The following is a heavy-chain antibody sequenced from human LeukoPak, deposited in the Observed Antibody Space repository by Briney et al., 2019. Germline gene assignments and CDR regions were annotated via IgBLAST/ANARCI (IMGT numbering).Heavy chain of an antibody. CDR1: GFTVSSNC. D-gene: IGHD6-13*01. Sequence: PGGSLRLSCAASGFTVSSNCMSWVRQAPGKGLEWVSYISSSSSTIYYADSVKGRFTISRDNAKNSLYLQMNSLRAEDTAVYYCARDFDRASSWFAHYYYYYYMDVWGKGTTVTVSS. V-gene: IGHV3-48*01. CDR2: ISSSSSTI. CDR3: ARDFDRASSWFAHYYYYYYMDV. J-gene: IGHJ6*03.